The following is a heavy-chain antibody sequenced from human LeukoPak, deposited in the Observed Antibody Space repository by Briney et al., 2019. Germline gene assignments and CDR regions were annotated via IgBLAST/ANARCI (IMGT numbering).Heavy chain of an antibody. D-gene: IGHD6-19*01. J-gene: IGHJ5*02. V-gene: IGHV4-38-2*02. CDR1: GYSISSGYY. CDR3: ARDRDPVAGYNWFDP. CDR2: IYYSGST. Sequence: PSETLSLTCTVSGYSISSGYYWGWIRQPPGKGLEWIGSIYYSGSTYYNPSLKSRVTISVDTSKNQFSLKLSSVTAADTAVYYCARDRDPVAGYNWFDPWGQGTLVTVSS.